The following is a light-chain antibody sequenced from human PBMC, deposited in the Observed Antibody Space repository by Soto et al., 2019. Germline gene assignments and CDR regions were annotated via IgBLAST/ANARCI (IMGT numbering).Light chain of an antibody. J-gene: IGKJ4*01. CDR3: QHYNSY. CDR1: QSIGKW. Sequence: DIQMTQSPSTLSASVGDRVTITCRASQSIGKWLAWYQQKPGKAPKVLIYDASVLERGVPSRFSGSRSGTEFTLTISSLQPEDFATYYCQHYNSYFGGGTKVDIK. CDR2: DAS. V-gene: IGKV1-5*01.